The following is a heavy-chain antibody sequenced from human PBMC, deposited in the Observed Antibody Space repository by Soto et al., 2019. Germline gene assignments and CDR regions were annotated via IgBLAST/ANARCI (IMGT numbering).Heavy chain of an antibody. D-gene: IGHD1-26*01. CDR1: GFTFSRYW. CDR3: VRDDFGLGLAY. J-gene: IGHJ4*02. V-gene: IGHV3-74*01. Sequence: GGSLILSCAASGFTFSRYWMHWVRQAPGKGLVWVSRINGDGSSTSYADSVKGRFTISRDNAKNTLYLQMNSLRAEDTAVYYCVRDDFGLGLAYWGLGTLVSVSS. CDR2: INGDGSST.